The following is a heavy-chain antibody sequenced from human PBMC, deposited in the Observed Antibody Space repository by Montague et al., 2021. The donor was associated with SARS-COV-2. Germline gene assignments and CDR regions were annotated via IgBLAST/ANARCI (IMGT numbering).Heavy chain of an antibody. V-gene: IGHV4-61*02. D-gene: IGHD3-9*01. CDR2: IYTSGST. CDR3: AREGRTTGYDGFTGYYYYYCMDV. CDR1: GGSISSGGYY. Sequence: TLSLTCAVSGGSISSGGYYWSWIRQPAGKGLEWIGRIYTSGSTXYNPSLKSRVTSSVDTSKNQSPLKLSSVTAAATAGYYAAREGRTTGYDGFTGYYYYYCMDVWGQGTTVTVSS. J-gene: IGHJ6*02.